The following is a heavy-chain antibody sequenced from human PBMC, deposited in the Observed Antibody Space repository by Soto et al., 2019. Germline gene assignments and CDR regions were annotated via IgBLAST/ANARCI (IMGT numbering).Heavy chain of an antibody. Sequence: QVQLQESGPGLVKPSQTLSLTCTVSGGSISSGGYYWRWIRQHPGKGLEWIGYIYYSGSTYYNPSLKSRVTISVDTSKNQFSLKLSSVTAADTAVYYCAREESLGSYDILTGYPTRCAFDIWGQGTMVTVSS. CDR3: AREESLGSYDILTGYPTRCAFDI. CDR2: IYYSGST. D-gene: IGHD3-9*01. CDR1: GGSISSGGYY. V-gene: IGHV4-31*03. J-gene: IGHJ3*02.